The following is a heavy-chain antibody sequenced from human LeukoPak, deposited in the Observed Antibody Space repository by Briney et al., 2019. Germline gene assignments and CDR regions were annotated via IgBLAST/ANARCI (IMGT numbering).Heavy chain of an antibody. J-gene: IGHJ4*02. CDR1: GFTFSSYA. D-gene: IGHD3-22*01. CDR2: IVGSLGST. Sequence: GGSLRLSCAASGFTFSSYAMSWVRQAPGKGLEWVSAIVGSLGSTYYADSVKGRFTISRDNSKNTLFLQMNSLRAEVTAVYYCARVIPYYYDSSGFDYWGQGTLVTVSS. V-gene: IGHV3-23*01. CDR3: ARVIPYYYDSSGFDY.